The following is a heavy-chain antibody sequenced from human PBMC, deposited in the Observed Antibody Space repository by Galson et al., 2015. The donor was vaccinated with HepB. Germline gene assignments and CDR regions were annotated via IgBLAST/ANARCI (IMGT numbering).Heavy chain of an antibody. Sequence: SVKVSCKASGGTFSSYAISWVRQAPGQGLEWMGGIIPIFGTANYAQRFQGRVTITADESTSTAYMELSSLRSEDTAVYYCARVTQGTLPFREGLMDYYYYYMDVWGKGTTVTVSS. J-gene: IGHJ6*03. CDR3: ARVTQGTLPFREGLMDYYYYYMDV. CDR1: GGTFSSYA. CDR2: IIPIFGTA. D-gene: IGHD3-10*01. V-gene: IGHV1-69*13.